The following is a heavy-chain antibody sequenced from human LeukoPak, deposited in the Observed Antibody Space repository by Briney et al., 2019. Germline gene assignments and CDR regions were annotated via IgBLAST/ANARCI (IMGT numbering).Heavy chain of an antibody. J-gene: IGHJ4*02. CDR3: ARDRPYGDYVDEYHFDY. V-gene: IGHV1-18*01. CDR2: ISAYNGNT. Sequence: ASVKVSCKASGYTFTSYGISWVRQAPGQGLEWMGWISAYNGNTNYAQKLQGRVTMTTDTSTSTAYMELRSLRSDDTAVYYCARDRPYGDYVDEYHFDYWGQGTLVTVSS. CDR1: GYTFTSYG. D-gene: IGHD4-17*01.